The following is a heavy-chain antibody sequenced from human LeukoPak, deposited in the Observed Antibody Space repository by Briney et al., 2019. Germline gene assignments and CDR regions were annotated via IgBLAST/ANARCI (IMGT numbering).Heavy chain of an antibody. CDR2: INAHGSST. J-gene: IGHJ3*02. V-gene: IGHV3-74*01. D-gene: IGHD4-17*01. CDR1: VFLFWIYW. Sequence: PGGSLRLLCGVWVFLFWIYWMHCVRQAPGKGPVWVSRINAHGSSTNYADSVKGRFTISRDNAKNTVYLQMNSLSAEGTAIYYCTFSSYGDHIGVDAFDMWGQGTMVTVSS. CDR3: TFSSYGDHIGVDAFDM.